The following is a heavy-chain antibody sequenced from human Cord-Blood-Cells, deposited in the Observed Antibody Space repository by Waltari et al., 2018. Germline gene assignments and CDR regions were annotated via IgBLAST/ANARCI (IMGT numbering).Heavy chain of an antibody. D-gene: IGHD3-3*01. J-gene: IGHJ5*02. CDR1: GGSISSSSYY. CDR3: ARHRKNITIFGVVIISNWFDP. Sequence: QLQLQESGPGLVKPSETLSLTCTVSGGSISSSSYYWGWIRQPPGKGLEWIGSIYYSGITYHNPPLKSRVTISVDTSKNQFSLKLSSVTAADTAVYYCARHRKNITIFGVVIISNWFDPWGQGTLVTVSS. V-gene: IGHV4-39*01. CDR2: IYYSGIT.